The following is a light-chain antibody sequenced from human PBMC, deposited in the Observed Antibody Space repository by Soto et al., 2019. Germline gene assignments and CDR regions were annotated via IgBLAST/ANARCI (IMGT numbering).Light chain of an antibody. CDR1: QTISNH. CDR3: QQDNSFPIT. J-gene: IGKJ5*01. V-gene: IGKV1-39*01. Sequence: IQMTQSPSSLSASVGDRVTITCRASQTISNHLNWYQQKPGKAPKLLIYAASSLQSGVPSRFSGSGSGTDFTLTISSLQPEDFATYYCQQDNSFPITFGQGTRLE. CDR2: AAS.